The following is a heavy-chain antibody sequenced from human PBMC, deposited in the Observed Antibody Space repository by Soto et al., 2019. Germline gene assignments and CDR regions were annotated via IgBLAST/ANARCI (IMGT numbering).Heavy chain of an antibody. J-gene: IGHJ6*02. CDR1: GFTFSSYG. D-gene: IGHD1-7*01. CDR2: ISYDGSNK. Sequence: PGGSLRLSCAASGFTFSSYGMHWVRQAPGKGLEWVAVISYDGSNKYYADSVKGRFTISRDNSKNTLYLQMNSLRAEDTAVYYCAKDPRYNWNYSGNYYYGMDVWGQGTTVTVSS. V-gene: IGHV3-30*18. CDR3: AKDPRYNWNYSGNYYYGMDV.